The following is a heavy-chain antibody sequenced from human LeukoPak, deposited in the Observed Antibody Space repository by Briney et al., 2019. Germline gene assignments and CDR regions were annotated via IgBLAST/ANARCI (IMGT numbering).Heavy chain of an antibody. CDR3: ARVVGTTGSHYYYMDV. V-gene: IGHV4-4*07. CDR2: IYTSGST. CDR1: GGSISSYY. Sequence: SETLSLTCTVSGGSISSYYWSWIRQPAGKGLEWIGRIYTSGSTNYNPSLKSRVTMSVDTSKNQFSLKLSSATAADTAVYYCARVVGTTGSHYYYMDVWGKGTTVTVSS. J-gene: IGHJ6*03. D-gene: IGHD1-7*01.